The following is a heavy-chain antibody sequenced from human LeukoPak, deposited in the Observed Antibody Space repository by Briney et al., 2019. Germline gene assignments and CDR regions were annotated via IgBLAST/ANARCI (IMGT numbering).Heavy chain of an antibody. CDR1: GGSVSSXSYY. CDR2: IYYSGST. V-gene: IGHV4-61*01. CDR3: ARARYSSGWYYFDY. J-gene: IGHJ4*02. D-gene: IGHD6-19*01. Sequence: SETXSLTCTVSGGSVSSXSYYWXXIRQPPGRGLEXXXYIYYSGSTNYNPSLKSRVTISVDTSKNQFSLKLSSVTAADTAVYYCARARYSSGWYYFDYWGQGTLVTVSS.